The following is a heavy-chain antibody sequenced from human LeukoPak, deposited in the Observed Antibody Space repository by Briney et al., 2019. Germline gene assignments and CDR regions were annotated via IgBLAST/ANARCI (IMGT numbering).Heavy chain of an antibody. Sequence: SVKVSCKASGGTFSSYAISWVRQAPGQGLEWMGGIIPIFGTANYAQKFQGRVTMTRDTSTSTVYMELSSLRSEDTAVYYCARVSPRYCSSTSCYGENWYFDLWGRGTLVTVSS. D-gene: IGHD2-2*01. V-gene: IGHV1-69*05. J-gene: IGHJ2*01. CDR1: GGTFSSYA. CDR2: IIPIFGTA. CDR3: ARVSPRYCSSTSCYGENWYFDL.